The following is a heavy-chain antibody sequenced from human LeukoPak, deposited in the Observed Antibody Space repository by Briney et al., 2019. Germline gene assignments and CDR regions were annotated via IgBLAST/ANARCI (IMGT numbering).Heavy chain of an antibody. D-gene: IGHD4-17*01. CDR3: AMGTTVTTSGYFDY. V-gene: IGHV4-59*01. Sequence: SETLSLTCTVSGGSISSYYWSWIRQPPGKGLEWIGYIYYSGSTNYNPSLKSRVTISVDTSKNQFSLKLSSATAADTAVYYCAMGTTVTTSGYFDYWGQGTLVTVSS. CDR2: IYYSGST. J-gene: IGHJ4*02. CDR1: GGSISSYY.